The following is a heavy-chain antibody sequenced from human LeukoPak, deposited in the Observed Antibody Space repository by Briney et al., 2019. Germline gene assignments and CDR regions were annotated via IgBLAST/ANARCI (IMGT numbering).Heavy chain of an antibody. V-gene: IGHV4-34*01. CDR2: INHSGST. D-gene: IGHD1-14*01. CDR1: GGSSSGYY. J-gene: IGHJ3*02. Sequence: SETLSLTCAVYGGSSSGYYWSWIRQPPGKGLEWIGEINHSGSTNYNPSLKSRVTISVDTSKNQFSLKLSSVTAADTAVYYCASQTTGSTGAFDIWGQGTMVTVSS. CDR3: ASQTTGSTGAFDI.